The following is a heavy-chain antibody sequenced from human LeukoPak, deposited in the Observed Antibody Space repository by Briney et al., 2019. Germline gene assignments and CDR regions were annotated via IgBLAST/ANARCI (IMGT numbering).Heavy chain of an antibody. D-gene: IGHD1-26*01. J-gene: IGHJ4*02. V-gene: IGHV4-59*01. CDR2: IYYSGST. CDR1: GGSISSYY. Sequence: PSETLSLTCTVSGGSISSYYWSWIRQLPGKGLEWIGNIYYSGSTNYNPSLKSRVTISVDTSKNQFSLKLSSVTAADTAVYYCARESSGSYIIPYYFDSWGQGTLVTVSS. CDR3: ARESSGSYIIPYYFDS.